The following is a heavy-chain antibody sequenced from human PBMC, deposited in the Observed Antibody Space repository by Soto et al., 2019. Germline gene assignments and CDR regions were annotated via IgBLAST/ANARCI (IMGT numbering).Heavy chain of an antibody. J-gene: IGHJ4*01. CDR1: GFTFSNLW. CDR3: TTGSYSTMIVVRFDY. D-gene: IGHD3-22*01. Sequence: GGSLRLCYVVSGFTFSNLWMHWVRQATRKGGTGAGRIKTKTNGGTTDFATLVKGRFAISRDDSKDMVYLQMNSLKTEDTGIYYCTTGSYSTMIVVRFDYWGHGTLVTVPS. V-gene: IGHV3-15*07. CDR2: IKTKTNGGTT.